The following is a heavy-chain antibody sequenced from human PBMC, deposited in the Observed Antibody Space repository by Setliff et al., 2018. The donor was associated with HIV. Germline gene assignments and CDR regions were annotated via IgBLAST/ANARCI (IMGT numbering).Heavy chain of an antibody. CDR1: GFTFTNAW. V-gene: IGHV3-30*02. D-gene: IGHD3-10*01. Sequence: PGGSLRLSCAASGFTFTNAWMSWVRQAPGKGLEWVAIIWFDGNKKYYADSVKGRFTISRDNSKNTLYLQMNSLRAEDTATYYCAKEFEDLSGAYWGQGTLVTVSS. CDR3: AKEFEDLSGAY. J-gene: IGHJ4*02. CDR2: IWFDGNKK.